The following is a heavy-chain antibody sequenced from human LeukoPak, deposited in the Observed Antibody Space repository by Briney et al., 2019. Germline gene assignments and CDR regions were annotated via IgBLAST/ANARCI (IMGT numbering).Heavy chain of an antibody. CDR3: AKDSYGDYDIDY. V-gene: IGHV3-23*01. CDR2: ISGSGGST. CDR1: GFPLRSIA. J-gene: IGHJ4*02. D-gene: IGHD4-17*01. Sequence: PGGPLRLSFAASGFPLRSIAMGGVPPAPGRGRGWVSAISGSGGSTYYADSVKGRFTISRDNSKNTLYLQMNSLRAEDTAVYYCAKDSYGDYDIDYWGQGTLVTVSS.